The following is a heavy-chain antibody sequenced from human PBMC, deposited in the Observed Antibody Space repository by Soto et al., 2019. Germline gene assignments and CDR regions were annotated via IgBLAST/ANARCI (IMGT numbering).Heavy chain of an antibody. J-gene: IGHJ4*02. CDR3: AHIMTFIAAAGTALGY. V-gene: IGHV3-23*01. CDR2: ISSGGGGT. D-gene: IGHD6-13*01. Sequence: PGGSLRLSCAASGFTFSNYAMTWVRQAPGKGLEWVSAISSGGGGTYYADSVKGRFTITKDTSKNQVVLTMTNMDPVGTATYYCAHIMTFIAAAGTALGYWGQGTLVTVSS. CDR1: GFTFSNYA.